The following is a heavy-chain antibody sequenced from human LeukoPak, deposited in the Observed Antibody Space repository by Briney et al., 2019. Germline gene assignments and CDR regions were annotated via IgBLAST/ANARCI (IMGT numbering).Heavy chain of an antibody. CDR2: INPNSGGT. V-gene: IGHV1-2*02. D-gene: IGHD2-2*01. J-gene: IGHJ5*02. CDR3: ARVPYCSSTSCTGAWFDP. CDR1: GYTFTGYY. Sequence: ASVKVSCKASGYTFTGYYMHWVRQAPGQGLEWMGWINPNSGGTNYAQKFQGRVTMTRDTSISTAYMELSRLRSDDTAVYYCARVPYCSSTSCTGAWFDPWGQGTLVTVSS.